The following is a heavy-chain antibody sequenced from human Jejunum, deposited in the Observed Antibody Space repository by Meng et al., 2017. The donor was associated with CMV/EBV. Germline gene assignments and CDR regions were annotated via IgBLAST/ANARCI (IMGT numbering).Heavy chain of an antibody. CDR1: GIAFSTNW. V-gene: IGHV3-74*01. CDR3: ASSMQFDMDVFDM. J-gene: IGHJ3*02. Sequence: ASGIAFSTNWVHWVRQAPGKGLVWVSRISSDGYSTSYADSVKGRFTISRDNAKNTLYLQMNSLRAGDTAVYYCASSMQFDMDVFDMWGQGTMVTVSS. CDR2: ISSDGYST. D-gene: IGHD2-15*01.